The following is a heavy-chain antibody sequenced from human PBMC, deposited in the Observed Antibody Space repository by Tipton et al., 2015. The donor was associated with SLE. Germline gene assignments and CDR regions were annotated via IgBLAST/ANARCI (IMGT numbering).Heavy chain of an antibody. CDR3: ARSLATTVPRFDY. J-gene: IGHJ4*02. V-gene: IGHV3-30*04. D-gene: IGHD5-24*01. CDR1: GFTFSRHA. CDR2: ISYDGIDE. Sequence: SLRLSCAASGFTFSRHAMHWVRQSPGKGLEWVALISYDGIDEFFADSVKGRFTISRDDSTNTLYLQMNSLRAEDSAVYFCARSLATTVPRFDYWGQGTLVTVSS.